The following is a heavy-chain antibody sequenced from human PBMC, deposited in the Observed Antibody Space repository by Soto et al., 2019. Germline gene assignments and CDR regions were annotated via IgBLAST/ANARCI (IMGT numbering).Heavy chain of an antibody. Sequence: SETLSLTSAVYGGSFSGYYWSWIRQPPGKGLGWSGEINHSGSTNYNPSLKSRVTLSVDTSKNQFSLKLSSVTAADTAVYYCARGTRFGEFPGNWFDPWGQGTLVTVSS. V-gene: IGHV4-34*01. D-gene: IGHD3-10*01. CDR1: GGSFSGYY. J-gene: IGHJ5*02. CDR2: INHSGST. CDR3: ARGTRFGEFPGNWFDP.